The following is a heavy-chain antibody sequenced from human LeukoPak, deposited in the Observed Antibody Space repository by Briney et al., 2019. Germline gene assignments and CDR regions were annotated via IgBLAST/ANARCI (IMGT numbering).Heavy chain of an antibody. J-gene: IGHJ4*02. Sequence: GGSLRLSCAASAFTFRNYAMSWVRQAPGKGLEWVSTISGNGGRTYDADSVKGRFTISRDNSKDTLYLQMNSLRAEDTAVYYCARNENSGWGYFDYWGQGTLVTVSS. CDR2: ISGNGGRT. CDR1: AFTFRNYA. V-gene: IGHV3-23*01. CDR3: ARNENSGWGYFDY. D-gene: IGHD5-12*01.